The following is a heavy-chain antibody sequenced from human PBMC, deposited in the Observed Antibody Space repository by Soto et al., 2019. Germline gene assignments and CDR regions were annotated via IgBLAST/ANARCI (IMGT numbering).Heavy chain of an antibody. Sequence: KPSETLSLTCTVSGASIRSTDYYWRWIRQAPGKGLEWIGYVYYTGSTYYNSSLMSRLTISVDTSKNQFSLKLTSVTAAETAVYYCVRTDREGAVAPHWFDRWGQGTQVTAPQ. CDR1: GASIRSTDYY. CDR3: VRTDREGAVAPHWFDR. V-gene: IGHV4-30-4*01. CDR2: VYYTGST. D-gene: IGHD2-21*02. J-gene: IGHJ5*02.